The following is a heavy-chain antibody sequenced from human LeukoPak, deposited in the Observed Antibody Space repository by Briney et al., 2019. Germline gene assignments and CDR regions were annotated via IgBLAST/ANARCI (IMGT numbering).Heavy chain of an antibody. CDR1: GGTFSSYA. Sequence: GASVKVSCKAPGGTFSSYAISWVRQAPGQGLEWMGRIIPILGIANYAQKFQGRVTITADKSTSTAYMELSSLRSEDTAVYYCARAAGVAAAELDYWGQGTLVTVSS. V-gene: IGHV1-69*04. CDR2: IIPILGIA. J-gene: IGHJ4*02. CDR3: ARAAGVAAAELDY. D-gene: IGHD6-13*01.